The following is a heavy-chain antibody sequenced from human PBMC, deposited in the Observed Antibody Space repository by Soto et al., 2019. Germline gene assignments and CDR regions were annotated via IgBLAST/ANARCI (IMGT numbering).Heavy chain of an antibody. V-gene: IGHV4-34*01. Sequence: SETLSLTCAVYGGSFSCYYWSWIRQPPGKGLEWIGEINHSGSTNYNPSLKSRVTISVDTSKNQFSLKLSSVTAADTAVYYCARGXRGIDSSGYDYENWFDPWGQGTLVTVSS. CDR2: INHSGST. CDR1: GGSFSCYY. J-gene: IGHJ5*02. CDR3: ARGXRGIDSSGYDYENWFDP. D-gene: IGHD3-22*01.